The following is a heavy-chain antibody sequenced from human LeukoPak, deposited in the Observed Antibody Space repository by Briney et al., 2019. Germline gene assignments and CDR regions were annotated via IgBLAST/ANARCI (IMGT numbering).Heavy chain of an antibody. J-gene: IGHJ3*01. V-gene: IGHV3-23*01. CDR3: GRVSWDWANYPFDV. CDR2: ISGSGGST. CDR1: GFTFSSYA. D-gene: IGHD3/OR15-3a*01. Sequence: GGSLRLSCAASGFTFSSYAMSWVRQAPGKGLEWVSAISGSGGSTYYADSVKGRFTISRDNADNSLYLQMNSLRAEDTAVYYCGRVSWDWANYPFDVWGQGTKVTVSS.